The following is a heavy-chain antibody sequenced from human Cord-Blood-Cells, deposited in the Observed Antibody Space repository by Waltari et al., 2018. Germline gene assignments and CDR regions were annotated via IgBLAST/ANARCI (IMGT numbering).Heavy chain of an antibody. V-gene: IGHV1-2*02. CDR3: ARGLYYDILTGSADAFDI. J-gene: IGHJ3*02. CDR2: INPNSGGT. Sequence: GVGLEWMGWINPNSGGTNYAQKFQGRVTMTRDTSISTAYMELSRLRSDDTAVYYCARGLYYDILTGSADAFDIWGQGTMVTVSS. D-gene: IGHD3-9*01.